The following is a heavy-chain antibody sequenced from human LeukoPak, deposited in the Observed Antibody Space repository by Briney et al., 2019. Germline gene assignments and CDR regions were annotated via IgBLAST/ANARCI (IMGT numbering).Heavy chain of an antibody. CDR3: ASGYGSGWFDA. J-gene: IGHJ5*02. CDR2: IVDSEKI. Sequence: SQTLSLTCTVSGASVSSGRYYWSWIRPHPGKGLEWIAYIVDSEKIYYNPSLKSRLILSLDTSENQFCLNLSSMTAADTAVYFCASGYGSGWFDAWGQGTLVAVSS. D-gene: IGHD5-18*01. V-gene: IGHV4-31*03. CDR1: GASVSSGRYY.